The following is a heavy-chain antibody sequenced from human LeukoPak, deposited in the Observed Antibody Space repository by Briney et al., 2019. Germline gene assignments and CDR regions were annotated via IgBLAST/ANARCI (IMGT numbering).Heavy chain of an antibody. CDR2: ITGRGDST. CDR3: VKGPRPDITVAHTAEK. J-gene: IGHJ4*02. V-gene: IGHV3-23*01. D-gene: IGHD6-19*01. Sequence: GGSLRLSCAASGFTFINYAMSWVRQVPGRGLEWVSTITGRGDSTYVADSVKGRVTISRDNSKNSLFLQMNGVRAEDTAVYYCVKGPRPDITVAHTAEKWGQGTLVTVSS. CDR1: GFTFINYA.